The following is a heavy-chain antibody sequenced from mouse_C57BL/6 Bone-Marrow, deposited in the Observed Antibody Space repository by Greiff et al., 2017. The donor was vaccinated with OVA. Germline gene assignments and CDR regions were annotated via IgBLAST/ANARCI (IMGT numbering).Heavy chain of an antibody. Sequence: EVKLEESGPGLVKPSQSLSLTCSVTGYSITSGYYWYWIRQFPGNKLECMGYISYDGSNNYNPSLKNRNSITRDTSKNQFILKLNSVTTEDTATYYCARNADYCNYDYYAMYFGCRGNAVTVSS. V-gene: IGHV3-6*01. CDR2: ISYDGSN. D-gene: IGHD2-1*01. CDR3: ARNADYCNYDYYAMYF. CDR1: GYSITSGYY. J-gene: IGHJ4*01.